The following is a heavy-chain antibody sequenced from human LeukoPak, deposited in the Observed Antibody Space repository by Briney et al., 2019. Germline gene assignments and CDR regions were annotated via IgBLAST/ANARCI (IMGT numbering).Heavy chain of an antibody. CDR1: GFTFDDYA. D-gene: IGHD6-13*01. Sequence: GGSLRLSCAASGFTFDDYAMHWVRQAPGKGLEWVSGISWNSGSIGYADSVKGRFTISRDNAKNSLYLQMNSLRAEDTAVYYCARARYSSSQPRRSPPRCLYWGQGTLVTVSS. J-gene: IGHJ4*02. CDR3: ARARYSSSQPRRSPPRCLY. CDR2: ISWNSGSI. V-gene: IGHV3-9*01.